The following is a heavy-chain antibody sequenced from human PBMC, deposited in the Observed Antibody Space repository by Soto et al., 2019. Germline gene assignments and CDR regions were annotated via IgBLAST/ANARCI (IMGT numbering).Heavy chain of an antibody. V-gene: IGHV4-39*01. CDR2: IYYSGST. Sequence: QLQLQESGPGLVKPSETLSLTCTVSGGSISSSSYYWGWIRQPPGKGLEWIGSIYYSGSTYYNPSLKSRVTISVDTSKNQFSLKLSSVTAADTAVYYCARHLGGWYPAGMDVWGQGTTVTVSS. CDR1: GGSISSSSYY. J-gene: IGHJ6*02. D-gene: IGHD6-19*01. CDR3: ARHLGGWYPAGMDV.